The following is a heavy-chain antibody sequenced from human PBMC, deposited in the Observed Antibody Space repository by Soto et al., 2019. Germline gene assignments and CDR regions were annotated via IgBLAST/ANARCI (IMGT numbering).Heavy chain of an antibody. V-gene: IGHV3-9*01. CDR2: ISWNSGSI. CDR1: GFTFDDYA. J-gene: IGHJ3*02. Sequence: PGGSLRLSCAASGFTFDDYAMHWVRQAPGKGLEWVSGISWNSGSIGYADSVKGRFTISRDNAKNSLYLQMNSLRAEDTALHYCAKDMTAVTGGAFDIWGQGTMVTVSS. D-gene: IGHD4-4*01. CDR3: AKDMTAVTGGAFDI.